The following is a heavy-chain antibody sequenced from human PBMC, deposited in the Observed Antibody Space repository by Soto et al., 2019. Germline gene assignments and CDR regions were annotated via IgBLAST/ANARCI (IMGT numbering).Heavy chain of an antibody. D-gene: IGHD3-10*01. CDR2: INPSDGDT. Sequence: QVQLVQSGAEVKKPGASVKVSCKASGYTFTSSYIHWVRQAPGQALEWMGMINPSDGDTSFAQKFQGRLTTTRDTSTRTVYTELSSLRFEDTDVYYCARDRANASIQECDYFTYWGRGTLVSLS. V-gene: IGHV1-46*01. J-gene: IGHJ4*02. CDR3: ARDRANASIQECDYFTY. CDR1: GYTFTSSY.